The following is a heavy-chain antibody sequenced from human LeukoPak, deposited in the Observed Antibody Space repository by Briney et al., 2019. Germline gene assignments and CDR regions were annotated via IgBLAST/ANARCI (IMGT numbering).Heavy chain of an antibody. V-gene: IGHV3-21*01. CDR2: ISSSSIYI. CDR3: ARVSYYYGSGSYRPTAVYYFDY. CDR1: GFTFSSYS. D-gene: IGHD3-10*01. Sequence: PGGSLRLSCAASGFTFSSYSMNWVRQAPGKGLEWVSSISSSSIYIYYSDSMKGRFTISRDNAKNTLYLQMNSLRAEDTAVYYCARVSYYYGSGSYRPTAVYYFDYWGQGTLVTVSS. J-gene: IGHJ4*02.